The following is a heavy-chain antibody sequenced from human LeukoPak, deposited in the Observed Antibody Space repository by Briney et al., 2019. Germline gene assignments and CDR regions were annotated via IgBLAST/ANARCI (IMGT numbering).Heavy chain of an antibody. J-gene: IGHJ4*02. D-gene: IGHD3-16*01. CDR1: GYTFTSYG. CDR3: ARRDYYDYVWGSYDY. V-gene: IGHV1-18*01. CDR2: ISAYNGNT. Sequence: ASVKVSCKASGYTFTSYGISWVRQAPRQGLEWMGWISAYNGNTNYAQKLQGRVTMTTDTSTSTAYMELRSLRSDDTAVYYCARRDYYDYVWGSYDYWGQGTLVTVSS.